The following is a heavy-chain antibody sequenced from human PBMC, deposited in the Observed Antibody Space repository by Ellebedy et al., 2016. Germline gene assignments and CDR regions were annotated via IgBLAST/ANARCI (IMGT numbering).Heavy chain of an antibody. CDR3: ARGSPKYSSSSIDY. J-gene: IGHJ4*02. Sequence: GGSLRLSXAASGFTFSDYYMSWIRQAPGKGLEWVSYISSSSSYTNYADSVKGRFTISRDNAKNSLYLQMNSLRAEDTAVYYCARGSPKYSSSSIDYWGQGTLVTVSS. CDR1: GFTFSDYY. D-gene: IGHD6-6*01. CDR2: ISSSSSYT. V-gene: IGHV3-11*05.